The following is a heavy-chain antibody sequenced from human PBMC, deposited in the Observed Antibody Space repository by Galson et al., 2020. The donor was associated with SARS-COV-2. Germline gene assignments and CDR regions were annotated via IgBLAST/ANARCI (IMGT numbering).Heavy chain of an antibody. CDR1: GFTFSSYA. CDR3: ARVMSGSYYGGFDY. V-gene: IGHV3-30-3*01. J-gene: IGHJ4*02. Sequence: SCAASGFTFSSYAMHWVRQAPGKGLEWVAVISYDGSNKYYADSVKGRFTISRDNSKNTLYLQMNSLRAEDTAVYYCARVMSGSYYGGFDYWGQGTLVTVSS. D-gene: IGHD1-26*01. CDR2: ISYDGSNK.